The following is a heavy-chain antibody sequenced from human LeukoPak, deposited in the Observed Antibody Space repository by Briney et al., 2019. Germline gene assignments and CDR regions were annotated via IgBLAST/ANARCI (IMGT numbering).Heavy chain of an antibody. CDR1: GFTFSSYG. CDR2: ISYDGSNK. D-gene: IGHD6-19*01. V-gene: IGHV3-30*18. J-gene: IGHJ4*02. Sequence: PGGSLRLSCAASGFTFSSYGMHWVRQAPGKGLEWVAVISYDGSNKYYADSVKGRFTISRDNSKNTLYLQMNSLRAEDTAVYYCAKGTVAGFGYYFDYWGQGTLVTVSS. CDR3: AKGTVAGFGYYFDY.